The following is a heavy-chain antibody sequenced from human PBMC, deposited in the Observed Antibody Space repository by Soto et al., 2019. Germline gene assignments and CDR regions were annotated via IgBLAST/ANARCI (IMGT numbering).Heavy chain of an antibody. CDR1: GGSISSGDYY. D-gene: IGHD6-19*01. V-gene: IGHV4-30-4*01. Sequence: SETLSLTCTVSGGSISSGDYYWSWIRQPPGKGLEWIGYIYYSGSTYYNPSLKSRVTISVDTSKNQFSLKLSSVTAADTAVYYCAGTLVTEYSSGWAMGYWGQGTLVTVSS. J-gene: IGHJ4*02. CDR2: IYYSGST. CDR3: AGTLVTEYSSGWAMGY.